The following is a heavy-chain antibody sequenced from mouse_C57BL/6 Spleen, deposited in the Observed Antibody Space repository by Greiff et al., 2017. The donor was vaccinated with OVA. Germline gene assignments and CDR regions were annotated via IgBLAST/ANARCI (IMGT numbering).Heavy chain of an antibody. CDR3: ARSAAQAYYYAMDY. V-gene: IGHV1-52*01. CDR2: IDPSDSET. CDR1: GYTFTSYW. Sequence: VQLQQPGAELVKPGSSVKLSCKASGYTFTSYWMHWVKQRPIQGLEWIGNIDPSDSETHYNQKFKDKATLTVDKSSSTAYMQLSSLTSEDSAVYYCARSAAQAYYYAMDYWGQGTSVTVSS. J-gene: IGHJ4*01. D-gene: IGHD3-2*02.